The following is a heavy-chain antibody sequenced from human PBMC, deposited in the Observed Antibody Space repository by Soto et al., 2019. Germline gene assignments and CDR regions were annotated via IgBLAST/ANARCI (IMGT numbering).Heavy chain of an antibody. CDR1: GLTISNAW. J-gene: IGHJ6*02. D-gene: IGHD2-15*01. V-gene: IGHV3-15*07. CDR3: TTGSVEGV. CDR2: IKTNTEGGTK. Sequence: EVQLVESGGGFIYPGGSLRLSCAASGLTISNAWMNWVRQAPGKGLEWVGRIKTNTEGGTKDYAAAVKGRFTVTRDYSKNTLYLQMNSLKTEDTAVYYCTTGSVEGVWGQGTTVTVSS.